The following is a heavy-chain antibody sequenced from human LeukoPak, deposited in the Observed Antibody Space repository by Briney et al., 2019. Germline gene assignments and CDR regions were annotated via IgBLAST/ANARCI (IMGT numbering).Heavy chain of an antibody. D-gene: IGHD3-9*01. CDR1: GLTVSNNY. CDR3: AKDLVLRYFDWLLSSYFDY. Sequence: GGSLRLSCAASGLTVSNNYMGWVRQAPGKGLEWVSVIYSRGDTYYADSVRGRFTISRDNSKNTLYLQMNSLRAEDTAVYYCAKDLVLRYFDWLLSSYFDYWGQGTLVTVSS. J-gene: IGHJ4*02. V-gene: IGHV3-66*03. CDR2: IYSRGDT.